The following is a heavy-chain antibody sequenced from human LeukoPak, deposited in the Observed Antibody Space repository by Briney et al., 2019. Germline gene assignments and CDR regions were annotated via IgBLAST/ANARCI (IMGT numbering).Heavy chain of an antibody. CDR1: GASISSYY. V-gene: IGHV4-59*01. CDR2: IYYSGTT. CDR3: ARVGYCSHGSCLRLDWYFDL. Sequence: PSETLSLTCTVSGASISSYYWSWIRQPPGKGLEWIGYIYYSGTTNYNPSLKSRVTMSLDTSKNQFSLKLSSATAADTAVYYCARVGYCSHGSCLRLDWYFDLWGRGTLVTVSS. D-gene: IGHD2-15*01. J-gene: IGHJ2*01.